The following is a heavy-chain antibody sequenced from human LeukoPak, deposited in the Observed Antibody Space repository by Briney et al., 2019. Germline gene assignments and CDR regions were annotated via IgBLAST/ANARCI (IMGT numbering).Heavy chain of an antibody. Sequence: GESLQISCKGSGYSFTSYWIGWVRQMPGKGLERMGIIYPGDSDTRYSPSFQGQVTISSDKSISTAYLQWSSLKASDTAMYYCARAYYDILTGYSFDYWGQGTLVTVSS. V-gene: IGHV5-51*01. CDR1: GYSFTSYW. CDR3: ARAYYDILTGYSFDY. D-gene: IGHD3-9*01. CDR2: IYPGDSDT. J-gene: IGHJ4*02.